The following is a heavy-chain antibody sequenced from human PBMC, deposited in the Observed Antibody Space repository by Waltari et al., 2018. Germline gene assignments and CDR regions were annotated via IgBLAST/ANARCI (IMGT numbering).Heavy chain of an antibody. CDR3: ARMGSTSRHSSRDIMDV. CDR1: DGSIHNYY. CDR2: IYSSGTT. D-gene: IGHD2-2*01. J-gene: IGHJ6*02. V-gene: IGHV4-4*07. Sequence: QVQLQESGPGLVKPSETLSLTCTVPDGSIHNYYWSWIRQPAGKGLEWIGRIYSSGTTDYNPSLTSRVTMLVDTSKNQFSLKLSSVTAADTAVYYCARMGSTSRHSSRDIMDVWGQGASVTVS.